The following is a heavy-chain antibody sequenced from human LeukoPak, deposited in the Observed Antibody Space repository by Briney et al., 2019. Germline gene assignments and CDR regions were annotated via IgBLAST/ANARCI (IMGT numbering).Heavy chain of an antibody. CDR1: GGTFSSYA. CDR2: IIPIFGTA. D-gene: IGHD6-6*01. CDR3: ANHGSSSSPPLGY. J-gene: IGHJ4*02. V-gene: IGHV1-69*13. Sequence: ASVKVSCKASGGTFSSYAISWVRQAPGQGLEWMGGIIPIFGTANYAQKFQGRVTITADESTSTAYMELSSLRAEDTAVYYCANHGSSSSPPLGYWGRGTLVTVSS.